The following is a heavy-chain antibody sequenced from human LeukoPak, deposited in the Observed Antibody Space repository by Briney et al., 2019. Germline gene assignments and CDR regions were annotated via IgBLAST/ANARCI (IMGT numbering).Heavy chain of an antibody. V-gene: IGHV1-8*03. D-gene: IGHD1-26*01. CDR2: MNPNSGNT. CDR1: GYTFTSYD. CDR3: ARTYYYSGSYWGYYYYYMDV. Sequence: ASVKVSCKASGYTFTSYDINRVRQATGQGLEWMGWMNPNSGNTGYAQKFQGRVTITRNTSISTAYMELSSLRSEDTAVYYCARTYYYSGSYWGYYYYYMDVWGKGTTVTVSS. J-gene: IGHJ6*03.